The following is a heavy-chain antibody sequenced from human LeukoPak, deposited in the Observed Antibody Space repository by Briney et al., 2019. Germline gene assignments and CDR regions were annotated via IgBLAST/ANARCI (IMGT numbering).Heavy chain of an antibody. J-gene: IGHJ3*02. CDR3: ARDHQGDGYKDNVAFDI. CDR2: IKTDGSDM. V-gene: IGHV3-74*03. D-gene: IGHD5-24*01. CDR1: GFTFSNYW. Sequence: QSGGSLRLSCAAAGFTFSNYWMHWVRQAPGKGLVWVAAIKTDGSDMQYADSVKGRSAISRDNAKNTVYLQMNSLRAEDTAVYYCARDHQGDGYKDNVAFDIWGQGTMVTVSS.